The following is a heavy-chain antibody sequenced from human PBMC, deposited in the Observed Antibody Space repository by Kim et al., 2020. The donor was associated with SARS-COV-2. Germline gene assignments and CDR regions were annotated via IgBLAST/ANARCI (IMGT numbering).Heavy chain of an antibody. CDR2: IYYSGST. J-gene: IGHJ4*02. CDR3: ARSTGAIFGVDLDY. V-gene: IGHV4-61*01. CDR1: GGSVSSGSYY. D-gene: IGHD3-3*01. Sequence: SETLSLTCTVSGGSVSSGSYYWSWIRQPPGKGLEWIGYIYYSGSTNYNPSLKSRVTISVDTSKNQFSLKLSSVTAADTAVYYCARSTGAIFGVDLDYWGQGTLVTVSS.